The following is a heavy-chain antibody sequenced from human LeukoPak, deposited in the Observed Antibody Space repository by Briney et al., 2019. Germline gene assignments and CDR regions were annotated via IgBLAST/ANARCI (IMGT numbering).Heavy chain of an antibody. Sequence: GGSLRLSCAASGFTFNSYWMSWVRQAPGKGLEGVATIKEDGSVTFYVDSVKGRFSISRDNSKNSLYLQMHSLRAEDTAVYYCARYPRCFDYWGQGSLVTVSS. CDR3: ARYPRCFDY. J-gene: IGHJ4*02. V-gene: IGHV3-7*03. CDR1: GFTFNSYW. CDR2: IKEDGSVT. D-gene: IGHD4-17*01.